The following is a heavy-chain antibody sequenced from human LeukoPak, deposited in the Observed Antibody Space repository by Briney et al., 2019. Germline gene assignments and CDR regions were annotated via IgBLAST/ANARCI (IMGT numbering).Heavy chain of an antibody. CDR2: ISGSGGST. CDR3: AKDPLIQLWFMDV. V-gene: IGHV3-23*01. J-gene: IGHJ6*03. D-gene: IGHD5-18*01. Sequence: GGSLRLSCAASGFTFSSYAMSWVRQAPGKGLEWVSAISGSGGSTYYADSVKGRFTISRDDSKNTLYLQMNSLRAEDTAVYYCAKDPLIQLWFMDVWGKRTTVTVSS. CDR1: GFTFSSYA.